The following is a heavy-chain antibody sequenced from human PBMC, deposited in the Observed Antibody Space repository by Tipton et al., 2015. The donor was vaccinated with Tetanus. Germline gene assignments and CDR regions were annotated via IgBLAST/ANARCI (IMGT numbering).Heavy chain of an antibody. CDR3: VTVNFPNYYHYGMDV. Sequence: LRLSCVASGFTFRSYWMSWVRQAPGKGLEWIGEINHSGNTNHNPSLKSRVTLSVDTSKNQFSLKLNSVTAADTAMYYCVTVNFPNYYHYGMDVWGQGTTVTVSS. J-gene: IGHJ6*02. D-gene: IGHD1-1*01. V-gene: IGHV4-34*08. CDR1: GFTFRSYW. CDR2: INHSGNT.